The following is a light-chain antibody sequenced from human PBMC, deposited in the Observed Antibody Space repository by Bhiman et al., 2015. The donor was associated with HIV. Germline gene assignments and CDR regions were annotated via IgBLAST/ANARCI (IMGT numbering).Light chain of an antibody. CDR1: SSDVGAYTY. CDR2: DVS. J-gene: IGLJ1*01. Sequence: QSALTQPASVSASPGQSIAISCTGTSSDVGAYTYVSWYQQHPGQAPKLMIYDVSKRPSGVSNRFSGSKSGNTASLTISGFQAEDEADYYCSSYTSSSTFYVFGTGTKVTVL. CDR3: SSYTSSSTFYV. V-gene: IGLV2-14*03.